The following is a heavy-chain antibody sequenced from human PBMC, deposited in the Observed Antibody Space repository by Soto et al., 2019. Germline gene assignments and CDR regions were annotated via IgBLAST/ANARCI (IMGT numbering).Heavy chain of an antibody. CDR1: GFTFSSYG. J-gene: IGHJ6*02. Sequence: PGGSLRLSCAAPGFTFSSYGMHWVRQAPGKGLEWVAVISYDGSNKYYADSVKGRFTISRDNSKNTLYLQMNSLRAEDTAVYYCAKDRVVQLWSIYYYYYGKDVWGQGTTVTVSS. CDR3: AKDRVVQLWSIYYYYYGKDV. D-gene: IGHD5-18*01. V-gene: IGHV3-30*18. CDR2: ISYDGSNK.